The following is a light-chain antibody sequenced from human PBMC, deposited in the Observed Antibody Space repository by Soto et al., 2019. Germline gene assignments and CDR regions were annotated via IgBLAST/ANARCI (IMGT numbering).Light chain of an antibody. CDR1: QSVSSSY. Sequence: EIVLTQSPGTLSLSPGERATLSCRASQSVSSSYLAWYQQKPVQAPRLLIYGASSRATGIPDRVSGSGSGTDFTLTISRLEPEDFAVYYCQQYGSSRTFGQGTRVEIK. V-gene: IGKV3-20*01. CDR3: QQYGSSRT. J-gene: IGKJ1*01. CDR2: GAS.